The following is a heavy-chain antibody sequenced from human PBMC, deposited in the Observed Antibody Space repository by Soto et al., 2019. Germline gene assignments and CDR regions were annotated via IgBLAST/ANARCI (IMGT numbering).Heavy chain of an antibody. D-gene: IGHD1-1*01. J-gene: IGHJ4*02. CDR2: IYPSDSDT. V-gene: IGHV5-51*01. Sequence: GESLKISCKGSGYNFAGYWIAWVRQMPGKGLELMGIIYPSDSDTRYRPSFQGQVTISADKSISSAYLQWSSLRASDTAMYYCVRGVVSTRTCDYWGQGTTFTVS. CDR3: VRGVVSTRTCDY. CDR1: GYNFAGYW.